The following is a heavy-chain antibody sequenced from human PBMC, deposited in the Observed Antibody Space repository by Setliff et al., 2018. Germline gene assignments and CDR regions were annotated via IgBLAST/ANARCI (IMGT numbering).Heavy chain of an antibody. Sequence: KTSETLSLTCTVSGGSIRDYYWNWIRQSPGKGLEWIGYIYYRGTTNYNASLKSRVTISIDMSRNLFSLKLTSATAADTAVYFCAAVGTSAGGGWFDPWGQGTLVTVSS. CDR2: IYYRGTT. J-gene: IGHJ5*02. CDR3: AAVGTSAGGGWFDP. D-gene: IGHD1-26*01. CDR1: GGSIRDYY. V-gene: IGHV4-59*01.